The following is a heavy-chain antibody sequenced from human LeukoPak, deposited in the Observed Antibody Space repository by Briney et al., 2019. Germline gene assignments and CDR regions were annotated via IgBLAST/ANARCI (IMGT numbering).Heavy chain of an antibody. D-gene: IGHD3-22*01. CDR2: IYHSGST. J-gene: IGHJ4*02. CDR1: GGSISSGGYY. CDR3: ASPPRDSSGYAFLY. Sequence: SETLSLTCTVSGGSISSGGYYWSWIRQPPGKGLEWIGYIYHSGSTYYNPSLKSRVTISVDRSKNQFSLKLSSVTAADTAVYYCASPPRDSSGYAFLYWGQGTLVTVSS. V-gene: IGHV4-30-2*01.